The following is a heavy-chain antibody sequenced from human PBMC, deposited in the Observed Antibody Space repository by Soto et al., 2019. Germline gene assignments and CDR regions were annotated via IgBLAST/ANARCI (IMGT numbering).Heavy chain of an antibody. CDR1: GFTFDDYP. J-gene: IGHJ4*02. CDR2: ISWNSGSI. D-gene: IGHD6-19*01. CDR3: AKDLRIAVAGTGSYDY. Sequence: PGGSLRLSCAASGFTFDDYPIHWVRQAPGKGLEWVSGISWNSGSIGYADSVKGRFTISRDNAKNSLYLQMNSLRAEDTALYYCAKDLRIAVAGTGSYDYWGQGTLVTVSS. V-gene: IGHV3-9*01.